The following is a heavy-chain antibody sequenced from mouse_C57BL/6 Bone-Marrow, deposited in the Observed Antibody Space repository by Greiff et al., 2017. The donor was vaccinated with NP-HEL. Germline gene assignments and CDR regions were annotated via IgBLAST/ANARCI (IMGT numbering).Heavy chain of an antibody. CDR3: ARQGITTVVAPFDY. J-gene: IGHJ2*01. CDR2: ISSGGSYT. CDR1: GFTFSSYG. V-gene: IGHV5-6*01. D-gene: IGHD1-1*01. Sequence: EVNVVESGGDLVKPGGSLKLSCAASGFTFSSYGMSWVRQTPDKRLEWVATISSGGSYTYYPDSVKGRFTISRDNAKNTLYLQMSRLKSEDTAMYYCARQGITTVVAPFDYWGQGTTLTVSS.